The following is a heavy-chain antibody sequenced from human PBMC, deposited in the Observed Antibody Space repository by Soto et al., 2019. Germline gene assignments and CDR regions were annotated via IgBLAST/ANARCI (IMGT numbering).Heavy chain of an antibody. V-gene: IGHV4-34*01. CDR1: GGSVRGYY. CDR3: ARHNYGSGSTYFDY. D-gene: IGHD3-10*01. CDR2: INDSGST. Sequence: SETLSLTCAVYGGSVRGYYWSWIRQPPGKGLEWIGEINDSGSTKYNPSLKSRVTISVDTSKNQFSLSLSSVTAADTAVYYCARHNYGSGSTYFDYWGQGTLVTVSS. J-gene: IGHJ4*02.